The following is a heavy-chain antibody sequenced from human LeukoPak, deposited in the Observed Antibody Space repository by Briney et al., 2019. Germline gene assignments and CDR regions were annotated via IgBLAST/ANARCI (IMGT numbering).Heavy chain of an antibody. CDR2: IIPIFGTA. CDR3: ARERPNYYDILTGSQGPYYFDY. J-gene: IGHJ4*02. CDR1: GGTFSSYA. V-gene: IGHV1-69*06. Sequence: GASVKVSCKASGGTFSSYAISWVRQAPGQGLEWMGGIIPIFGTANYAQKFQGRVTITADKSTSTAYMELSSLRSEDTAVYYCARERPNYYDILTGSQGPYYFDYWGQGTLVTVSS. D-gene: IGHD3-9*01.